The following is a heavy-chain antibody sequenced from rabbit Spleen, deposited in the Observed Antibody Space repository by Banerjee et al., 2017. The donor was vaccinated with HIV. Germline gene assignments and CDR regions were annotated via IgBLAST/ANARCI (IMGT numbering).Heavy chain of an antibody. D-gene: IGHD2-1*01. Sequence: QSLEESGGDLVKPGASLTLTCKASGIDFSSYWMCWVRQAPGKGLEWIGCINTGSSGITYYANSVKGRFTISRDNAQNTVFLQMTSLTAADTATYFCTRCVPGGVYLDLWGPGTLVTVS. J-gene: IGHJ4*01. CDR2: INTGSSGIT. V-gene: IGHV1S40*01. CDR3: TRCVPGGVYLDL. CDR1: GIDFSSYW.